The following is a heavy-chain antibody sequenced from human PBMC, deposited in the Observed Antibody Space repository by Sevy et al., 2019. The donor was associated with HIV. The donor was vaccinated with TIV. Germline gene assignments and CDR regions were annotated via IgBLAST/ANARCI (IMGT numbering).Heavy chain of an antibody. CDR2: ISGSGGST. D-gene: IGHD3-10*01. V-gene: IGHV3-23*01. J-gene: IGHJ4*02. Sequence: GGSLRLSCAASGFTFSSYAMSWVRQAPGKGLEWVSAISGSGGSTYYVDSVKGRFTISRDNSKSTLYLQMNSLRAEDTAVFYCAKGSGFGELLPYYFDYWGQGTLVTVSS. CDR1: GFTFSSYA. CDR3: AKGSGFGELLPYYFDY.